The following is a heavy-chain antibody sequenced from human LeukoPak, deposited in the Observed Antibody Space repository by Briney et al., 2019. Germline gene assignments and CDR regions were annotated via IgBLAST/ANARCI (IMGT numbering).Heavy chain of an antibody. Sequence: SVKVSCKASGGTFSSYAISWVRQAPGQGLEWMGGIIPIFGTANYAQKLQGRVTMTTDTSTSTAYMELRSLRSDDTAVYYCARTTGFYGSGSYFDYWGQGTLVTVSS. J-gene: IGHJ4*02. CDR3: ARTTGFYGSGSYFDY. CDR1: GGTFSSYA. CDR2: IIPIFGTA. D-gene: IGHD3-10*01. V-gene: IGHV1-69*05.